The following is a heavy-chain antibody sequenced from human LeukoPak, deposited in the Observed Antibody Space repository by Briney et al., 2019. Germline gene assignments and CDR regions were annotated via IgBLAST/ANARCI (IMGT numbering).Heavy chain of an antibody. V-gene: IGHV4-39*07. J-gene: IGHJ4*02. CDR1: GGSISSSSYY. CDR3: ARGPPPDFDY. Sequence: NSSETLSLTCTVSGGSISSSSYYWGWIRQPPGKGLEWIGSIYYSGSTYYNPSLKSRVTISVDTSKNQFSLKLSSVTAADTAVYYCARGPPPDFDYWGRGTLVTVSS. CDR2: IYYSGST.